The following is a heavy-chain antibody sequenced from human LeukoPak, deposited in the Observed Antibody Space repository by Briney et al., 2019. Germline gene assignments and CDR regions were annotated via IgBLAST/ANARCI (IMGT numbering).Heavy chain of an antibody. CDR1: GGSFSGYY. CDR2: INHSGST. CDR3: ARTPNYYDSSGYYP. V-gene: IGHV4-34*01. D-gene: IGHD3-22*01. Sequence: PSETLSLTCAVYGGSFSGYYWSWIRQPPGKGLEWIGEINHSGSTNYNPSLKSRVTISVDTSKNRFSLKLSSVTAADTAVYYCARTPNYYDSSGYYPWGQGTLVTVSS. J-gene: IGHJ5*02.